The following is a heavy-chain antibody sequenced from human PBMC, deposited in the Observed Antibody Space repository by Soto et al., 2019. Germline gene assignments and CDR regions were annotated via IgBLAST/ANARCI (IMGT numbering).Heavy chain of an antibody. CDR2: IYYSGRT. CDR1: GGSISSYY. V-gene: IGHV4-59*01. CDR3: ASYGSASYPRVAP. D-gene: IGHD3-10*01. J-gene: IGHJ5*02. Sequence: QVQLQESGPGLVKPSETLSLTCTVSGGSISSYYWSWIRQPPGKGLEWIGYIYYSGRTNYNPSLKSRVTLSVDTPKNQFSLKLSSVTAADTAVYYCASYGSASYPRVAPWGQGTLVTVSS.